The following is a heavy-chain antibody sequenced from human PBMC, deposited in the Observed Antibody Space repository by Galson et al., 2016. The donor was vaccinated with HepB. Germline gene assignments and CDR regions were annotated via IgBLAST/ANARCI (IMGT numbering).Heavy chain of an antibody. CDR2: ISGSSHDT. CDR3: ARYTSSSPYYYYMDV. CDR1: EFTFSYYY. J-gene: IGHJ6*03. Sequence: SLRLSCAASEFTFSYYYMSWIRQAPGKGLEWVSYISGSSHDTNYADSVKGRFTISRDNAKNSLYLQMTSLRAADTAVYYCARYTSSSPYYYYMDVWGKGTTVTVSS. D-gene: IGHD6-6*01. V-gene: IGHV3-11*06.